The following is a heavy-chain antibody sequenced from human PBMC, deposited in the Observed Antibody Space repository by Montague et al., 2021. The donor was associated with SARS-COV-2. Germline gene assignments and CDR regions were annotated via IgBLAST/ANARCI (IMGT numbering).Heavy chain of an antibody. CDR3: ARIAGPSETTVVTPVVGCVMDV. Sequence: PALVKPTQTLTLTCTFSGFSLSTSGMCVSWIRQPPGKALEWVAVIDWDDDKYYNTSLKTRLTISKDTSKNQVVLTMTNMDPVDTATYYCARIAGPSETTVVTPVVGCVMDVGGQGTTVPVSS. V-gene: IGHV2-70*01. CDR2: IDWDDDK. CDR1: GFSLSTSGMC. J-gene: IGHJ6*02. D-gene: IGHD4-23*01.